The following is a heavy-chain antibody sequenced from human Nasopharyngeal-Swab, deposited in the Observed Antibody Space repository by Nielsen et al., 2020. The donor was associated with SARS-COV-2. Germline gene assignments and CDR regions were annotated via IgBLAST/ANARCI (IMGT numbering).Heavy chain of an antibody. V-gene: IGHV4-39*01. CDR3: ARTFYSWYVDV. CDR2: VYYSGTA. J-gene: IGHJ5*02. CDR1: GDSIRKDKYY. D-gene: IGHD6-13*01. Sequence: SETLSLTCSVFGDSIRKDKYYWVWVRQAPGQGLEWIGTVYYSGTAYHNPSLKSRVAISVDASKSQLSLSLSPVTATDTAVYYCARTFYSWYVDVWGPGTQVTVSS.